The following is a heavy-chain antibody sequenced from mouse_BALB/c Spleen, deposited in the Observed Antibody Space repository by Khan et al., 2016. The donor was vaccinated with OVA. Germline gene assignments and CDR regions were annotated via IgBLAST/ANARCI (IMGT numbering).Heavy chain of an antibody. CDR1: GFSLTNYG. CDR3: VKFACGNNNDYTVDY. CDR2: IWGDGIT. V-gene: IGHV2-3*01. Sequence: QVQLKESGPGLVAPSQSLSITCTVSGFSLTNYGISWIRQPPGKGLEWLGVIWGDGITNYHSALISRLSISKDNSKSQFFLQLNSLQTDDTATYYCVKFACGNNNDYTVDYWGQGTSVTVSS. D-gene: IGHD2-1*01. J-gene: IGHJ4*01.